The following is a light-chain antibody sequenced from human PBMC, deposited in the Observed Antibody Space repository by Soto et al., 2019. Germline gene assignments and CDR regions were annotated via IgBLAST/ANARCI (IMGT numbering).Light chain of an antibody. J-gene: IGKJ1*01. CDR1: QGISSD. Sequence: AIQMTQSPSSLSSSVGDRVTITCRASQGISSDLGWYQQKPGKPPKLLIYAASSLTSGVPSRFSGSGSGTDFTLTISRLQPEDFATYYCLQDYSSPWTFGQGTKVEIK. V-gene: IGKV1-6*01. CDR2: AAS. CDR3: LQDYSSPWT.